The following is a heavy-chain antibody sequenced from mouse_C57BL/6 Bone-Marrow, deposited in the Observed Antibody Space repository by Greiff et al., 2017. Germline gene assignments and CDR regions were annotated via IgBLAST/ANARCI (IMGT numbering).Heavy chain of an antibody. CDR1: GYAFSSSW. V-gene: IGHV1-82*01. CDR2: IYPGDGDT. Sequence: QVQLQQSGPELVKPGASVKISCKASGYAFSSSWMNWVKQRPGKGLEWIGRIYPGDGDTNYNGKFKGKATLTADKSSSTAYMQLSSLTSEDSAVYFCARGVNLPSIIYAMDYWGQGTSVTVSS. J-gene: IGHJ4*01. CDR3: ARGVNLPSIIYAMDY. D-gene: IGHD2-2*01.